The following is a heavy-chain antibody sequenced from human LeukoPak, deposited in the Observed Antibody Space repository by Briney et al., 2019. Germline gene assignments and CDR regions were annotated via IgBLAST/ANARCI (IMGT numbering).Heavy chain of an antibody. D-gene: IGHD3-22*01. CDR1: GDSISSSTW. CDR3: ARSTVSVITYGAFDI. J-gene: IGHJ3*02. CDR2: IYHSGST. V-gene: IGHV4-4*02. Sequence: PSETLTLSCAVSGDSISSSTWWSCVRQSPGKGLEWIGEIYHSGSTNYNPSLQSRVTMSVDNSENHFSLKLSSVTAADTALYYCARSTVSVITYGAFDIWGQGTTVTVSS.